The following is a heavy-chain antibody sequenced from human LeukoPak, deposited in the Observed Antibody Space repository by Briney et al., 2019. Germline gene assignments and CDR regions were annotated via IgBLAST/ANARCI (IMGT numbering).Heavy chain of an antibody. Sequence: SETLSLTCTVSGGSISSGGYYWSWIRQHPGKGLEWIGYIYYSGSTYYNPSLKSRVTMSVDTSKSQFSLNLTSVTAADTAVYYCARAHTPLRSDYYYYLDVWGKGTTVTVS. V-gene: IGHV4-31*03. CDR2: IYYSGST. J-gene: IGHJ6*03. D-gene: IGHD5-18*01. CDR3: ARAHTPLRSDYYYYLDV. CDR1: GGSISSGGYY.